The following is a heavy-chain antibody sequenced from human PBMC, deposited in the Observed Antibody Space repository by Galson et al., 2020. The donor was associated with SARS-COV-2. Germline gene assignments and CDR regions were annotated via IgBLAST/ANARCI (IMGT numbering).Heavy chain of an antibody. V-gene: IGHV3-53*01. CDR1: AFTVRTNY. CDR2: IYSSGST. CDR3: VRGMGDTADY. Sequence: GESLKISCAVSAFTVRTNYVTWVRQPPGKGLEWVSVIYSSGSTYDADSVKGRFTISRDTDTNRVFLHMKSLRVEDTARYYCVRGMGDTADYWGQGTLVTVSS. J-gene: IGHJ4*02. D-gene: IGHD2-21*02.